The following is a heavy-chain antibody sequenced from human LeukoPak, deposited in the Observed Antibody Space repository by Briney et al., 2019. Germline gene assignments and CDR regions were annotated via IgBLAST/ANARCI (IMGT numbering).Heavy chain of an antibody. Sequence: SETLSLTCAISGGSISVTPYYWGWIRQPPGKGLEWIGSIYYSGSTYYNPSLKSRLTISVDTSKNQFSLKLTSVTAADTAVYYCARASTIFGHFAYWGRGTLVTVSS. CDR3: ARASTIFGHFAY. V-gene: IGHV4-39*07. D-gene: IGHD3-3*01. CDR2: IYYSGST. J-gene: IGHJ4*02. CDR1: GGSISVTPYY.